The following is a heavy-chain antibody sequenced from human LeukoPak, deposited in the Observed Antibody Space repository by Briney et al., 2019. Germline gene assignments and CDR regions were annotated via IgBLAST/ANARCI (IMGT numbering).Heavy chain of an antibody. Sequence: PSETLSLTCTVSGGSVSSGSYYWSWIRQPPGRGLEWIGYIYFSGSTTYNPSLNSRVTISVDTSKNKFSLKLSSVTAADTAVDYCARVPISTTARGYFDYWGQGTLVTVSS. V-gene: IGHV4-61*01. J-gene: IGHJ4*02. CDR2: IYFSGST. CDR3: ARVPISTTARGYFDY. D-gene: IGHD4-17*01. CDR1: GGSVSSGSYY.